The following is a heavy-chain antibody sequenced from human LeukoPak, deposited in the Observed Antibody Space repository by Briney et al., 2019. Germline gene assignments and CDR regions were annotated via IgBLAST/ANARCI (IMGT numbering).Heavy chain of an antibody. J-gene: IGHJ4*02. CDR3: AKDRRGPHYFDY. CDR2: IRYDGSNK. Sequence: GGSLRLSCAASGFTFSSYGMHWVRQAPCKGLEWVAFIRYDGSNKYYADSVKGRFTISRDNSKNTLYLQMNSLRAEDTAVYYCAKDRRGPHYFDYWGQGTLVTVSS. V-gene: IGHV3-30*02. CDR1: GFTFSSYG. D-gene: IGHD5-12*01.